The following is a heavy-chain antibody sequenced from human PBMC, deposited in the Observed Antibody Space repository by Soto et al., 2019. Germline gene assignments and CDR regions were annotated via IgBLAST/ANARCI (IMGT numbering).Heavy chain of an antibody. V-gene: IGHV1-2*02. CDR1: GYTFTGFY. D-gene: IGHD3-10*01. J-gene: IGHJ6*02. Sequence: QVQLVQSGAEVKKPGASVKVSCKASGYTFTGFYIHWVRQAPGQGLERMGWINPNSAGTNYAQTFQGRVTMTRDTSISTAYMDLSRLRSDDTAVYYCARDRGMVRGMDVWGQGTAVTVSS. CDR2: INPNSAGT. CDR3: ARDRGMVRGMDV.